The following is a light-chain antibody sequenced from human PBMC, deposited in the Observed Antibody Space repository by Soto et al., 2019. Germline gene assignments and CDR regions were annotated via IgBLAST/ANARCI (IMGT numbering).Light chain of an antibody. CDR2: AAS. J-gene: IGKJ3*01. V-gene: IGKV1-6*01. Sequence: ATQMTQSPSSLSASVGDRVTITCRASQGIRNNLGRYQHKPGKAPKLMIYAASILHSGVPSSLSGSGAATDFTFASSSLQPEYFATAYCLEDYSYPLSFGPGTKV. CDR3: LEDYSYPLS. CDR1: QGIRNN.